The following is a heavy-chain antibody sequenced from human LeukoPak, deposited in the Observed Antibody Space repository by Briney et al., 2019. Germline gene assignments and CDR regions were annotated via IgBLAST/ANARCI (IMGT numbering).Heavy chain of an antibody. CDR1: GGSISSGDYY. D-gene: IGHD2-2*02. J-gene: IGHJ4*02. CDR2: IYYSGST. Sequence: PSETLSPTCTVSGGSISSGDYYWSWVRQPPGKGLEWIGYIYYSGSTYYNPSLKSRVTISVDTSKNQFSLKLSSVTAADTAVYYCARGFLVVVPAAIRADHPIDYWGQGTLVTVSS. V-gene: IGHV4-30-4*08. CDR3: ARGFLVVVPAAIRADHPIDY.